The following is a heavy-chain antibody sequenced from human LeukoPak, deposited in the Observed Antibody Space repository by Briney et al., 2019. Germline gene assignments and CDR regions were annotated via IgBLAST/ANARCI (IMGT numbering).Heavy chain of an antibody. Sequence: GGSLRLSCAASGVTFSSYSMNWVRQAPGKGLEWVSYISSSSSTTYYADSVKGRFTISRDNAKNSLYLQMNSLRAEDTAVYYCARAGGYSSSWQLDYFDYWGQGTLVTVSS. CDR2: ISSSSSTT. J-gene: IGHJ4*02. V-gene: IGHV3-48*01. CDR1: GVTFSSYS. CDR3: ARAGGYSSSWQLDYFDY. D-gene: IGHD6-13*01.